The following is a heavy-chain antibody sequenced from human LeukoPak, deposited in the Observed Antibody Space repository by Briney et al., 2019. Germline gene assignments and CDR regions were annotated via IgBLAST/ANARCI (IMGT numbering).Heavy chain of an antibody. CDR2: IYSGGST. J-gene: IGHJ4*02. CDR1: GFTVSSNY. V-gene: IGHV3-53*01. Sequence: GGSLRLSCAASGFTVSSNYMSWVRQAPGKGLEWVSVIYSGGSTYYADSVKGRFTISRGNSKNTLYLQMNSLRAEDTAVYYCARAFARSPPRYWGQGTLVTVSS. CDR3: ARAFARSPPRY.